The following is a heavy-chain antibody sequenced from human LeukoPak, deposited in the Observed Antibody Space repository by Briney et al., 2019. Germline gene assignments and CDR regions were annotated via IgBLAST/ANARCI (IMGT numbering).Heavy chain of an antibody. D-gene: IGHD4-17*01. Sequence: PGGSLRLSCAASGVTLSSYAMSWARQAPGKGLEWVSGISSSGSGGNTYYADSVKGRFTISRDNSKNTLYLQMNSLRAEDTAVYYCAKKFTGTTVISGDYFDYWGQGTLVTVSS. CDR1: GVTLSSYA. V-gene: IGHV3-23*01. CDR3: AKKFTGTTVISGDYFDY. CDR2: ISSSGSGGNT. J-gene: IGHJ4*02.